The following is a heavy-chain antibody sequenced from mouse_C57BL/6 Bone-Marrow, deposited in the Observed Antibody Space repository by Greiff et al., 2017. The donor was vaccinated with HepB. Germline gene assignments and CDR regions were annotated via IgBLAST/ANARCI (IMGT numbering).Heavy chain of an antibody. CDR1: GYTFTSYT. CDR2: INPSSGYT. CDR3: ARITTVVAPYAMDY. Sequence: VKLMESGAELARPGASVKMSCKASGYTFTSYTMHWVKQRPGQGLEWIGYINPSSGYTKYNQKFKDKATLTADKSSSTAYMQLSSLTSEDSAVYYCARITTVVAPYAMDYWGQGTSVTVSS. D-gene: IGHD1-1*01. V-gene: IGHV1-4*01. J-gene: IGHJ4*01.